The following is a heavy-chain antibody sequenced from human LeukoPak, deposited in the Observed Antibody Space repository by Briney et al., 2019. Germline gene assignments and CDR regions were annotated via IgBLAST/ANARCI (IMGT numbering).Heavy chain of an antibody. Sequence: GGSLRLSCAASGFTFSGYRMNWVRQAPGKGLEWVANINPHGSARGYVGSVKGRFTVSRDNAKHSLYLQMNSLRAEDTALYYCARVSYRQDGMDVWGQGATVIVSS. V-gene: IGHV3-7*03. CDR3: ARVSYRQDGMDV. CDR1: GFTFSGYR. CDR2: INPHGSAR. D-gene: IGHD5-12*01. J-gene: IGHJ6*02.